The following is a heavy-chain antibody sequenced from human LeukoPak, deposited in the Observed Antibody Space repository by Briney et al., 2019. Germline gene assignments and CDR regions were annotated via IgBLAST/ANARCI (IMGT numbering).Heavy chain of an antibody. CDR3: AAVFGSGYYYYFDY. J-gene: IGHJ4*02. D-gene: IGHD3-22*01. CDR1: GFTFTSSS. CDR2: IAVGSGNT. Sequence: SAKVSCKASGFTFTSSSMQWVRQARGQRLEWIGWIAVGSGNTNYAQKFQGRVTITRDMSTSTAYMELSSLRSEGTALYYCAAVFGSGYYYYFDYWGQGTLVTVSS. V-gene: IGHV1-58*02.